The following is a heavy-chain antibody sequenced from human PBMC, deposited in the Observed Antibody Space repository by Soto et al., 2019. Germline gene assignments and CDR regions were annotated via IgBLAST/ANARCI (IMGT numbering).Heavy chain of an antibody. D-gene: IGHD3-22*01. CDR2: IYYSGST. Sequence: QVQLQESGPGLVKPSQTLSLTCTVSGGSISSGDYYWSWIRQPPGKGLEWIGYIYYSGSTYYNPSLKSRVTISVDTSKNQFSLKLSSVTAADTAVYYCARSLNYYDSSGYPHYYYGMDVWGQGTTVTVSS. CDR1: GGSISSGDYY. V-gene: IGHV4-30-4*01. J-gene: IGHJ6*02. CDR3: ARSLNYYDSSGYPHYYYGMDV.